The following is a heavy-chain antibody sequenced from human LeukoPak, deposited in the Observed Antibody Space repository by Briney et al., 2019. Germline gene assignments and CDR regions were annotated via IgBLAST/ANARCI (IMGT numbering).Heavy chain of an antibody. CDR2: IYYSGST. CDR1: GYSISSSYY. V-gene: IGHV4-39*01. CDR3: ARHCSGGSCYARDAFDI. Sequence: SETLSLTCTVSGYSISSSYYWGWIRQPPGKGLEWIGSIYYSGSTYYNPSLKSRVTISVDTSKNQFSLKLSSVTAADTAVYYCARHCSGGSCYARDAFDIWGQGTMVTVSS. J-gene: IGHJ3*02. D-gene: IGHD2-15*01.